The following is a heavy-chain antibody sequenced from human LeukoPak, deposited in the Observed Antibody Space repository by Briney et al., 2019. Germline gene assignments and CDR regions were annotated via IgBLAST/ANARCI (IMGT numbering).Heavy chain of an antibody. Sequence: ASETLSLTCTVSGGSISSYYWSWIRQPPGEGLEWIGYIYYSGSTYYNPSLKSRVTISVDTSKNQFSLKLSSVTAADTAVYYCARGYYYDSSGLDYWGQGTLVTVSS. J-gene: IGHJ4*02. V-gene: IGHV4-30-4*08. CDR1: GGSISSYY. CDR2: IYYSGST. CDR3: ARGYYYDSSGLDY. D-gene: IGHD3-22*01.